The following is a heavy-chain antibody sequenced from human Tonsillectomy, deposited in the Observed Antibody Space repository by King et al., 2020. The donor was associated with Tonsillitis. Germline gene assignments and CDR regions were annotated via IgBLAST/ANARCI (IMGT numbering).Heavy chain of an antibody. CDR1: GFTFSGSA. V-gene: IGHV3-73*02. D-gene: IGHD2-15*01. J-gene: IGHJ6*02. Sequence: VQLVESGGGLVQPGGSLKLSCAASGFTFSGSAMHWVRQASGKGLEWVGRIRSKANSYATVYAASVKGRFTISRDDSKNTAYLQMNSLKTEDTAVYYCTRRVVAARRGMDVWGQGTTVTVPS. CDR3: TRRVVAARRGMDV. CDR2: IRSKANSYAT.